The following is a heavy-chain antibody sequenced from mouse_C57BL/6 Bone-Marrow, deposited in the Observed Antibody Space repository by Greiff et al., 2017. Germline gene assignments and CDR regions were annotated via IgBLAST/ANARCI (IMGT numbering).Heavy chain of an antibody. CDR1: GFTFSSYA. Sequence: EVMLVASGGGLVKPGGSLKLSCAASGFTFSSYAMSWVRQTPEKRLEWVATISDGGSYTYYPDNVKGRFTISRDNAKNNLYLQMSHLKSEDTAMYYCARERGDYDYDLFAYWGQGTLVTVSA. D-gene: IGHD2-4*01. J-gene: IGHJ3*01. CDR2: ISDGGSYT. V-gene: IGHV5-4*01. CDR3: ARERGDYDYDLFAY.